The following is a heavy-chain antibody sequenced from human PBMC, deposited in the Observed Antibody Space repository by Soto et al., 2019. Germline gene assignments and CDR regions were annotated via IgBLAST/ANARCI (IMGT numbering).Heavy chain of an antibody. Sequence: EVQLLESGGGLVQPGGSLRLSCAASGFTFSSYAMSWVRQAPGKGLEWVSAISGSGGSTYYADSVKGRFTISRDNSKNTLYLQMNSLRAEDTAVYYCARDLGITGANRYYGLDVWGQGTTVTVSS. CDR2: ISGSGGST. CDR3: ARDLGITGANRYYGLDV. V-gene: IGHV3-23*01. J-gene: IGHJ6*02. CDR1: GFTFSSYA. D-gene: IGHD1-20*01.